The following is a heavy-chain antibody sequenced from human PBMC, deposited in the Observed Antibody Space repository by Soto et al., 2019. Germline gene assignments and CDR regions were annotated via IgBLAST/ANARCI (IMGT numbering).Heavy chain of an antibody. J-gene: IGHJ5*02. CDR1: GGSISSGGYY. CDR2: IYYSGST. V-gene: IGHV4-31*03. Sequence: SETLSLTCTVSGGSISSGGYYWSWIRQHPGKGLEWIGYIYYSGSTYYNPSLKSRVTISVDTSKNQFSLKLSSVTAADTAVYYCARAPEQQLVRWFDPWGQGTLVTVSS. CDR3: ARAPEQQLVRWFDP. D-gene: IGHD6-13*01.